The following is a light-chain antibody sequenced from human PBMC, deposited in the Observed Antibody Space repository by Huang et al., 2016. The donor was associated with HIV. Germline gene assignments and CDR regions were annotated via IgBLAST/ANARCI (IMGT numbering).Light chain of an antibody. J-gene: IGKJ1*01. CDR2: DAS. V-gene: IGKV3-11*01. CDR3: QQRNNWPPWT. Sequence: EIVLIQSPATLSLSPGEGATLSCRASQRIGSYLAWYQQRPGQAPRLLIDDASIRATSIPARLSGRGSGADFTLTISSLEPEDVAVYYCQQRNNWPPWTFGQGTKVELK. CDR1: QRIGSY.